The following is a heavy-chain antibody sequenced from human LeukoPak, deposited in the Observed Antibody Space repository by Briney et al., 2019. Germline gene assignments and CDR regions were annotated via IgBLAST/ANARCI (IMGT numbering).Heavy chain of an antibody. Sequence: GGSLRLSCAASGFTFSSYSMNWVRQAPGKGLEWVSSISSSSSYIYYADSVKGRFTISRDNAKNTVFLQMNSLRAEDTAVYYCAKDEASSGVNYFDYWGQGALVTVSS. D-gene: IGHD3-3*01. CDR2: ISSSSSYI. J-gene: IGHJ4*02. CDR1: GFTFSSYS. V-gene: IGHV3-21*04. CDR3: AKDEASSGVNYFDY.